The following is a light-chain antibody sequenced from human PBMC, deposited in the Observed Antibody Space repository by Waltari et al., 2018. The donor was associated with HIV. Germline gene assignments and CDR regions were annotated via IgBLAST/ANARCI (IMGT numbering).Light chain of an antibody. CDR1: QIVRND. V-gene: IGKV3-11*01. CDR2: DTS. J-gene: IGKJ1*01. Sequence: VLTQPPPTLSLSPWVTTTLSCRASQIVRNDVAWYQQKPGQSPRLLIYDTSNRATGIPARFSGSGSATDFTLTISSLESEDFAVYYCQQRTNWPPTFGQGTKVEIK. CDR3: QQRTNWPPT.